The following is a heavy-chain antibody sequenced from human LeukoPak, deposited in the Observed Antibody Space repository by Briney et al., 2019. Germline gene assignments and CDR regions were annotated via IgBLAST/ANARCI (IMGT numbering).Heavy chain of an antibody. V-gene: IGHV3-7*01. Sequence: GGSLRLSCAVSGFNFNTYWMAWVRQAPGKGLEGVANIKQDGSEKYYVDSVKGRFTISRDNAKNSLYLQMNSLRAEDTAVYYCARHPYGVLDYWGQGTLVTVAS. CDR1: GFNFNTYW. D-gene: IGHD4-17*01. CDR2: IKQDGSEK. J-gene: IGHJ4*02. CDR3: ARHPYGVLDY.